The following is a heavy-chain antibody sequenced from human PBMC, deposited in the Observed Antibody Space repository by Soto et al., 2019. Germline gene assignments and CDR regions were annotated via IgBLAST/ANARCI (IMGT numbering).Heavy chain of an antibody. D-gene: IGHD5-12*01. V-gene: IGHV1-3*05. CDR1: GYTFTSYA. J-gene: IGHJ6*02. CDR3: ATSSSGSDYHYYYGMDV. CDR2: INVSKGNT. Sequence: QVQLVQSGAEEKKPGASVKVSCKASGYTFTSYAMHWVRQAPGQRLEWMGWINVSKGNTNHSQKTQDRLTITRDTSASTASMALSSLRSEDTAVSYCATSSSGSDYHYYYGMDVWGQGTTVTVSS.